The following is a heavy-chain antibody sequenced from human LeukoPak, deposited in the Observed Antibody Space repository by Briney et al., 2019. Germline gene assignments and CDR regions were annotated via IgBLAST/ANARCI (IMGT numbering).Heavy chain of an antibody. D-gene: IGHD4-17*01. CDR2: ISGSGGST. CDR1: GFTFSSYA. Sequence: GGSLRLSCAASGFTFSSYAMSWVRQAPGKGLEWVSAISGSGGSTYYADSVKGRFTISRDNSKNTLYLQVNSLRAEDTAVYYCARELNGDDDAFDIWGQGTMVTVSS. J-gene: IGHJ3*02. V-gene: IGHV3-23*01. CDR3: ARELNGDDDAFDI.